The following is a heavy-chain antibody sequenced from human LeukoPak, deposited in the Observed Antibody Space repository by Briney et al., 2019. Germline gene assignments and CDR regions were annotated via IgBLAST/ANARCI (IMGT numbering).Heavy chain of an antibody. CDR2: IIPIFVTA. CDR3: ARGIAVARMDY. J-gene: IGHJ4*02. Sequence: SVKGSCKASGVTFSSYAISWVRQAPGQGREWRGGIIPIFVTANYAQKCQGRVTITADESTSTAYMQLSSLGSEDTAVYYCARGIAVARMDYWGQGTLVTVSS. D-gene: IGHD6-19*01. V-gene: IGHV1-69*13. CDR1: GVTFSSYA.